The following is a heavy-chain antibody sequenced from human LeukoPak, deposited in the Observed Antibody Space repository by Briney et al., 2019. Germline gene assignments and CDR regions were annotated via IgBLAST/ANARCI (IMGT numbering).Heavy chain of an antibody. J-gene: IGHJ5*02. CDR1: GGSISSSTYY. CDR2: IFYSGST. D-gene: IGHD6-13*01. V-gene: IGHV4-39*07. CDR3: ARWGYSTHGMTP. Sequence: SETLSLTCTVSGGSISSSTYYWAWIRQPPGKGLEWVGNIFYSGSTYYNPSLKSRVTISVDTSKNQFSLKLSSVTAADTAVYYCARWGYSTHGMTPWGQGTLVTVSS.